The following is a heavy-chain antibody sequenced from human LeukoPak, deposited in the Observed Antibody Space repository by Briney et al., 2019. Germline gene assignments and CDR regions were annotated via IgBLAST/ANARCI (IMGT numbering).Heavy chain of an antibody. CDR1: GGSFSGYY. D-gene: IGHD1-26*01. J-gene: IGHJ4*02. Sequence: SETLSFTCAVYGGSFSGYYWSWIRQPPGKGLEWIGEINHSGSTNYNPSLKSRVTISVDTSKNQFSLKLSSVTAADTAVYYCARGLMGATTGPYYFDYWGQGTLVTVSS. CDR2: INHSGST. CDR3: ARGLMGATTGPYYFDY. V-gene: IGHV4-34*01.